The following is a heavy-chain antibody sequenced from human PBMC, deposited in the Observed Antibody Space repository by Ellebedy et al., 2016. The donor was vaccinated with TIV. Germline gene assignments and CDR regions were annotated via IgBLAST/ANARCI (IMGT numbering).Heavy chain of an antibody. J-gene: IGHJ4*02. CDR1: GFTFSDFY. V-gene: IGHV3-23*01. D-gene: IGHD3-10*01. CDR3: ARALGSSSRHSPDY. CDR2: VSGSGLTT. Sequence: GGSLRLSCATSGFTFSDFYMTWIRQAPGKGLEWVSSVSGSGLTTYYVDSVKGRFTISRDSSSNALYLEMNSLRAEDTALYYCARALGSSSRHSPDYWGQGTLVTVSS.